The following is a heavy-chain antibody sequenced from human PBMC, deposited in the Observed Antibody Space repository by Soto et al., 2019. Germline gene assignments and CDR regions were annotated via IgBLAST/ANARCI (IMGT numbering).Heavy chain of an antibody. D-gene: IGHD6-13*01. CDR1: GFAFSTFA. V-gene: IGHV3-23*01. Sequence: PGGSLRLSCAASGFAFSTFAMTWVRQAPGKGLEWVSVISGSGGSSYYAASVKGRFTISRDNSKNRLFLQMNGLRAEETAVYYCAKVTKRAAAGRYEYYKYGMDVWGQGTTVTVSS. CDR3: AKVTKRAAAGRYEYYKYGMDV. J-gene: IGHJ6*02. CDR2: ISGSGGSS.